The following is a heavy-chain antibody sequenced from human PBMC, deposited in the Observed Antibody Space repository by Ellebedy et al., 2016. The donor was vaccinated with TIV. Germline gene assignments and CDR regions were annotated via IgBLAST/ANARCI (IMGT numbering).Heavy chain of an antibody. J-gene: IGHJ4*02. CDR2: INPILGTA. D-gene: IGHD4-17*01. Sequence: AASVKVSCKASGYTFTSYYMHWVRQAPGQGLEWMGRINPILGTANYAQKFQGRVTMTADKSTSTDYMELTSLRSEDTAVYYCAADYGDYIIEDWGQGTLITVSS. CDR1: GYTFTSYY. V-gene: IGHV1-69*08. CDR3: AADYGDYIIED.